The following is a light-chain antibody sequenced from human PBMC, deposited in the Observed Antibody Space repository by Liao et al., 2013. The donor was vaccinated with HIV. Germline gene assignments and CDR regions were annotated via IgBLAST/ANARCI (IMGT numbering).Light chain of an antibody. CDR3: LSADSSGTYVV. CDR1: NIGTKS. CDR2: YDS. J-gene: IGLJ2*01. V-gene: IGLV3-21*01. Sequence: SYVLTQPPSVSVAPGKTARITCGGNNIGTKSVHWYQQRPGQAPVLVIYYDSDRPSGIPERFSGSTSGTIVTLTISGVQAEDEADYYCLSADSSGTYVVFGGGTKLAV.